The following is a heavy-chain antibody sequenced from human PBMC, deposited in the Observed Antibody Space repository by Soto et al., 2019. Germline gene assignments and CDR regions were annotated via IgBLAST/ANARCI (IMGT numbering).Heavy chain of an antibody. CDR3: ARQIRHYDSRSNEYYYYGLDV. Sequence: PWEPLNISCKGSEYIFSTYWIAWSRQMPGKGLEWMCLIYPGDPDTRYSPSFQGQVTISADKSISTAHLQWSSLKASDTAMYYCARQIRHYDSRSNEYYYYGLDVCGQGTTVTVSS. V-gene: IGHV5-51*01. J-gene: IGHJ6*01. CDR1: EYIFSTYW. D-gene: IGHD3-3*01. CDR2: IYPGDPDT.